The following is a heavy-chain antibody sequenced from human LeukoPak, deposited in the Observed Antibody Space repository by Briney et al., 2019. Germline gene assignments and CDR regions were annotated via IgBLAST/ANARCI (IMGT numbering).Heavy chain of an antibody. J-gene: IGHJ5*02. V-gene: IGHV3-74*01. CDR1: GFTFSSYW. D-gene: IGHD5-18*01. CDR2: INSDGSST. CDR3: AREAVQLWLEDWFDP. Sequence: GGSLRLSCAASGFTFSSYWMHWVRQAPGKGLVWVSRINSDGSSTSYADSVKGRFTISRDNAKNTLYLQMNSLRAEDTAVYYCAREAVQLWLEDWFDPWGQGTLVTVSS.